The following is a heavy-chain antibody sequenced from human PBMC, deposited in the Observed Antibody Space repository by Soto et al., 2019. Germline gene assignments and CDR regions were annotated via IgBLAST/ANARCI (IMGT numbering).Heavy chain of an antibody. J-gene: IGHJ6*02. V-gene: IGHV3-30*18. D-gene: IGHD2-15*01. CDR3: AKGPYCSGGSCHKDAYYYGMDV. CDR1: GFTFSTYG. CDR2: ISYDGSNK. Sequence: GGSLRLSCAASGFTFSTYGMHWVRQAPGEGLEWVAVISYDGSNKYYADSVKGRFTISRDNSKNTLDLQMNSLRAEDTAVYYCAKGPYCSGGSCHKDAYYYGMDVWGQETTVTVSS.